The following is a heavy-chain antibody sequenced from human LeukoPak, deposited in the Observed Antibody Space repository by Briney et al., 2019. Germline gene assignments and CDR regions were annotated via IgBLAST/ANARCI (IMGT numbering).Heavy chain of an antibody. CDR2: IKQDGSEK. CDR3: AREGY. Sequence: PGGSLRLSCAASGFTFGNYWVSWVRQAPGKGLEWVASIKQDGSEKYYVDSVKGRFTISRDNAKNSLYLQMNSLRAEDTAVYYCAREGYWGQGTLVTVSS. CDR1: GFTFGNYW. J-gene: IGHJ4*02. V-gene: IGHV3-7*01.